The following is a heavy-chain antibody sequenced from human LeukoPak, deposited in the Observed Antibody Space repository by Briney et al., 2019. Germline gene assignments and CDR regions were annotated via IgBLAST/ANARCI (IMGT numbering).Heavy chain of an antibody. CDR1: GFTLSSYA. CDR2: VDGGGGGT. V-gene: IGHV3-23*01. J-gene: IGHJ4*02. CDR3: ARDPVEWELLLDY. D-gene: IGHD1-26*01. Sequence: GGSLRLSCAASGFTLSSYAMTWVRQAPGRGLEWVSSVDGGGGGTYYADSVKGRFTISRDNARNSVFLQMSGLRVEDTAVYYCARDPVEWELLLDYWGQGTLVTVSS.